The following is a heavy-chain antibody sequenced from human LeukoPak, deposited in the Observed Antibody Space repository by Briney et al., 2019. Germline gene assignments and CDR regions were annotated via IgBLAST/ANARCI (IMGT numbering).Heavy chain of an antibody. CDR3: AKWSTVTTSDFY. D-gene: IGHD4-17*01. CDR2: IIPILGIA. V-gene: IGHV1-69*04. Sequence: SVKVSCKASGGTFSSYAISWVRQSPGQGLEWMGRIIPILGIANYAQKFQGRVTITADKSTSTAYMELSSLRSEDTAVYYCAKWSTVTTSDFYWGQGTLVTVSS. CDR1: GGTFSSYA. J-gene: IGHJ4*02.